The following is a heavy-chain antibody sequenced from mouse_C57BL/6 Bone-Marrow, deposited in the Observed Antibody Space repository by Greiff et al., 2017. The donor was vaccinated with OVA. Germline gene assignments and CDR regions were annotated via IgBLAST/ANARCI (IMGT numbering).Heavy chain of an antibody. V-gene: IGHV5-6*01. CDR2: ISSGGSYP. J-gene: IGHJ3*01. CDR3: ARQGYGFAY. CDR1: GFTFSSYG. Sequence: EVKLMESGGDLVKPGGSLKLSCAASGFTFSSYGMSWVRQTPDKRLAWVATISSGGSYPYYPDSVKGRFTISRDNAKNTLYLKMSSLKSEETAMYYCARQGYGFAYWGQGTLVTVSA.